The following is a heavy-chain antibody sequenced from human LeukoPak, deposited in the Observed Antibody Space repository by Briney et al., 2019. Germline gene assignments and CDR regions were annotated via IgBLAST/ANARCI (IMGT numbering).Heavy chain of an antibody. CDR2: IYYSGST. Sequence: KSSETLSLTCTVSGGSISSGGYYWSWIRQHPGKGLEWIGYIYYSGSTYYNPSLKSRVTISVDTSKNQFSLKLSSVTAADTAVYYCARGGLGWSSPFDYWGQGTLVTVSS. J-gene: IGHJ4*02. V-gene: IGHV4-31*03. D-gene: IGHD6-19*01. CDR3: ARGGLGWSSPFDY. CDR1: GGSISSGGYY.